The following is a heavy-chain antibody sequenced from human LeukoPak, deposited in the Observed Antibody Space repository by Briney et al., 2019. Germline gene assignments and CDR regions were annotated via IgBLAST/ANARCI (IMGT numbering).Heavy chain of an antibody. D-gene: IGHD3-22*01. V-gene: IGHV4-30-2*01. CDR2: IYHSGST. CDR3: ARRAVQYYDSSGYYELEDY. Sequence: SQTLSLTCAVSGCSFSSGGCSGSWIRQPPGKCLEWIGFIYHSGSTYYHPSLKSRVTISVDRSKNQFSLKLSSVTAADTAVYYCARRAVQYYDSSGYYELEDYWGQGTLVTVSS. CDR1: GCSFSSGGCS. J-gene: IGHJ4*02.